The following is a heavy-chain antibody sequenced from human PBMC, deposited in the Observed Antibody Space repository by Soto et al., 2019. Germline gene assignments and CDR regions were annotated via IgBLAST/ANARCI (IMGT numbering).Heavy chain of an antibody. CDR3: ARDTMVRGLDYYYGMDV. D-gene: IGHD3-10*01. CDR1: GGSISSYY. Sequence: KSSETLSLTCTVSGGSISSYYWSWIRQPPGKGLEWIGYIYYSGSTNYNPSLKSRVTISVDTSKNQFSLKLSSVTAADTAVYYCARDTMVRGLDYYYGMDVWGQGTTVTVSS. CDR2: IYYSGST. V-gene: IGHV4-59*01. J-gene: IGHJ6*02.